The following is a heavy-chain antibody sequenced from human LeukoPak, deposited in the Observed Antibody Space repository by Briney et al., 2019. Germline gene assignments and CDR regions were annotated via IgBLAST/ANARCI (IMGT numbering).Heavy chain of an antibody. CDR3: ARGNLGAWFDP. Sequence: ASVKVSCKASGYTFTSYAISWVRQAPGQGLEWMGGIIPIFGTANYAQKLQGRVTMTTDTSTSTAYMELRSLRSDDTAVYYCARGNLGAWFDPWGQGTLVTVSS. V-gene: IGHV1-18*01. CDR1: GYTFTSYA. CDR2: IIPIFGTA. D-gene: IGHD1-14*01. J-gene: IGHJ5*02.